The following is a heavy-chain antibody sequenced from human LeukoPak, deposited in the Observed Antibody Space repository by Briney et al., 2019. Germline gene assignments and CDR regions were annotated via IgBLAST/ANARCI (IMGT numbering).Heavy chain of an antibody. CDR3: AADDSYCGGGCYS. CDR2: IVVGIGNT. CDR1: RFTSTRSA. V-gene: IGHV1-58*01. Sequence: RPSVKVSCKASRFTSTRSAVPWVRQARGHRLEWIGWIVVGIGNTNYAQKFQERVTITRDMSTSTAYMELSSLRSEDTSVYYCAADDSYCGGGCYSWGQGTMVTVSS. J-gene: IGHJ4*02. D-gene: IGHD2-21*02.